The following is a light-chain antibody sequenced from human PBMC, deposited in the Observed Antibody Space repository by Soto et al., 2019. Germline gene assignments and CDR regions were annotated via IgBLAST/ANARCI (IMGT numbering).Light chain of an antibody. CDR2: GAD. J-gene: IGKJ2*01. V-gene: IGKV1-39*01. CDR3: QQSYSAPYT. CDR1: QTISSW. Sequence: DIQMTQSPSTLSGSVGDRVTITCRASQTISSWLAWYQQKPGKAPQVLISGADSLQSGVPSRFSGSGSGTEFTLSISSLQPEDFATYFCQQSYSAPYTFGQGTRLEI.